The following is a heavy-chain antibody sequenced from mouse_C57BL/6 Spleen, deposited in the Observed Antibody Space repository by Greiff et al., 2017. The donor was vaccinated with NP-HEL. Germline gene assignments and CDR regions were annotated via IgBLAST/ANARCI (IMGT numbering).Heavy chain of an antibody. D-gene: IGHD1-1*01. CDR1: GYTFTSYW. CDR3: AREGVVDHWYFDV. Sequence: QVQLQQPGAELVRPGSSVKLSCKASGYTFTSYWMHWVKQRPIQGLEWIGNIDPSDSETHYNQKFKDKATLTVDKSSSTAYMQLSSLTSADSAVYYCAREGVVDHWYFDVWGTGTTVTVSS. CDR2: IDPSDSET. V-gene: IGHV1-52*01. J-gene: IGHJ1*03.